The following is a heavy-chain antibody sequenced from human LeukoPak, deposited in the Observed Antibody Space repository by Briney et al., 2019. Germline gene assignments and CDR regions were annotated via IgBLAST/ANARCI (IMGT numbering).Heavy chain of an antibody. Sequence: SETLSLTCTVSGGSISRSNRYWGWVRQPPGKGLDYIGNIHYTGSAYYNPSLMSRVTMSVDTSKNQFSLKLSSVTAADTAVYYCATMILTGDRGRGYYDYWGQGTLVTVSS. CDR1: GGSISRSNRY. V-gene: IGHV4-39*01. CDR2: IHYTGSA. J-gene: IGHJ4*02. CDR3: ATMILTGDRGRGYYDY. D-gene: IGHD7-27*01.